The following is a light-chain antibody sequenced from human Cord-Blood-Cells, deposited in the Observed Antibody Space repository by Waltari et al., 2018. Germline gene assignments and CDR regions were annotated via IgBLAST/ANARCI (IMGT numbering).Light chain of an antibody. CDR2: AAS. J-gene: IGKJ4*01. CDR3: QQSYSTPLT. Sequence: DIQMTQSPSSLSASVGDRVTITCRASQSISSYLDWYQQKPGKAPKLLIYAASSLQSGVASRSSGSGSGTDFTLTISSLQPEDCATDYRQQSYSTPLTSGGGTKVEIK. CDR1: QSISSY. V-gene: IGKV1-39*01.